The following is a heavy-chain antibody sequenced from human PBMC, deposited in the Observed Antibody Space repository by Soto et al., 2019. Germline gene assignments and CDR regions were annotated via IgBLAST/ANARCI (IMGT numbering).Heavy chain of an antibody. CDR3: AKDFYGDYVYYYYYMDV. V-gene: IGHV3-23*01. CDR2: ISGSGGST. CDR1: GFTFSSYA. J-gene: IGHJ6*03. D-gene: IGHD4-17*01. Sequence: GGSLRLSCAASGFTFSSYAMSWVRQAPGKGLEWVSAISGSGGSTYYADSVKGRFTISRDNSKNTLYLQMNSLRAEDTAVYYCAKDFYGDYVYYYYYMDVWGKGTTVTVSS.